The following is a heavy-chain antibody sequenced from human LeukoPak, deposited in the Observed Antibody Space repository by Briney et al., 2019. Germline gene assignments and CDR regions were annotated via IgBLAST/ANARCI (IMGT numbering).Heavy chain of an antibody. Sequence: SETLSLTCTVSGGSISSYYWSWIRQPPGKGLEWIGYIYYSGSTNYNPSLKSRVTISVDTSKNQFSLKLSSVTAADTAVYYRARVPYCGGDCHNWFDPWGQGTLVTVSS. D-gene: IGHD2-21*02. CDR1: GGSISSYY. CDR2: IYYSGST. V-gene: IGHV4-59*01. J-gene: IGHJ5*02. CDR3: ARVPYCGGDCHNWFDP.